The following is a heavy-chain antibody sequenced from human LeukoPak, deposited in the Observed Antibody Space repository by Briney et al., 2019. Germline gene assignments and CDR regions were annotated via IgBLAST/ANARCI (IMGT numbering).Heavy chain of an antibody. V-gene: IGHV3-21*01. CDR2: ISSSSNYI. CDR1: GFTFSNYS. CDR3: ARDQVLVATLWYYYGMDV. J-gene: IGHJ6*01. D-gene: IGHD2-15*01. Sequence: PGGSLRLSCAASGFTFSNYSMNWFRQAPRKGLQWVSSISSSSNYIYYADSVKGRFTISRDNAKNSLYLQMNSLRAEDTAVYYCARDQVLVATLWYYYGMDVWGQGTTVTVSS.